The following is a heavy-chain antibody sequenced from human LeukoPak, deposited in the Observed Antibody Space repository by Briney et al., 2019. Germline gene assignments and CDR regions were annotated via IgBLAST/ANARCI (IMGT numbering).Heavy chain of an antibody. V-gene: IGHV3-33*06. CDR2: IWYDGSKK. CDR3: AKDLSYGSSWFDP. CDR1: GFTFSSHG. Sequence: GGSLRLSCAASGFTFSSHGMHWVRQAPGKGLEWVALIWYDGSKKYYADSVKGRFTISRDDSKNTLYLQMNSLRAEDTAMYYCAKDLSYGSSWFDPWGQGTLVTVSS. J-gene: IGHJ5*02. D-gene: IGHD5-18*01.